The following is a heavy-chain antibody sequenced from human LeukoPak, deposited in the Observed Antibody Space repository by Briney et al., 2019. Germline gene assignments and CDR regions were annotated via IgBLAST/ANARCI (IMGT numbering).Heavy chain of an antibody. CDR3: AREGWIQLWYRGGYYYYMDV. CDR2: IYSSGST. CDR1: GGSISGDSYY. J-gene: IGHJ6*03. V-gene: IGHV4-61*02. Sequence: SETLSLTCTVSGGSISGDSYYWSWIRQPAGKGLEWIGRIYSSGSTNYNPSLKSRVTISVDTSKNQFSLKLSSVTAADTAVYYCAREGWIQLWYRGGYYYYMDVWGKGTTVTISS. D-gene: IGHD5-18*01.